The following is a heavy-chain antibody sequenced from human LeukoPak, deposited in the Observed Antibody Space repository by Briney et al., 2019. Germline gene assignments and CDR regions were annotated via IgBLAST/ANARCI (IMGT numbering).Heavy chain of an antibody. CDR2: INPSGGST. D-gene: IGHD3-22*01. Sequence: ASVKVSCKASGYTFTSYYMHWVRQAPGQGLEWMGIINPSGGSTSYAQKFQGRVTITADESTSTAYMELSSLRSEDTAVYYCARIGYYYDSSGSNWFDPWGQGTLVTVSS. CDR3: ARIGYYYDSSGSNWFDP. CDR1: GYTFTSYY. V-gene: IGHV1-46*01. J-gene: IGHJ5*02.